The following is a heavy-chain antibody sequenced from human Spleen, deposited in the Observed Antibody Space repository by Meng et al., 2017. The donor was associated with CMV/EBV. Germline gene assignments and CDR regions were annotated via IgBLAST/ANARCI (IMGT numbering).Heavy chain of an antibody. Sequence: SYSMNWVRQAPGKGLEWVSSISSSSSYIYYADSVKGRFTISRDNAKNSLYLQMNSLRAEDTAVYYCARVGKAHFWSAPLDHDGAFDIWGQGTMVTVSS. CDR1: SYS. CDR2: ISSSSSYI. CDR3: ARVGKAHFWSAPLDHDGAFDI. V-gene: IGHV3-21*01. J-gene: IGHJ3*02. D-gene: IGHD3-3*02.